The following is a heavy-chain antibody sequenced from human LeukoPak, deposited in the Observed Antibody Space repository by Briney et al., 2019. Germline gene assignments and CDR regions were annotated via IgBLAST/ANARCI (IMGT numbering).Heavy chain of an antibody. CDR2: ISSSGSTI. J-gene: IGHJ4*02. CDR3: ARDGLRYYDSSGYSVY. D-gene: IGHD3-22*01. CDR1: GFTFSSYE. V-gene: IGHV3-48*03. Sequence: GGSLRLSCAASGFTFSSYEMNWVRQAPGKGLEWVSYISSSGSTIYYADSVKGRFTISRDNAKNSLYLQMNSLRAEDTAVYYCARDGLRYYDSSGYSVYWGQGTLVTVSS.